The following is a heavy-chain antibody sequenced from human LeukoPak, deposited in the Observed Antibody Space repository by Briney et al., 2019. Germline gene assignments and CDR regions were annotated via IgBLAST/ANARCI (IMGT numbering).Heavy chain of an antibody. V-gene: IGHV3-30*18. D-gene: IGHD3-10*01. J-gene: IGHJ6*02. CDR1: GFAFRTYG. CDR3: AKDRGGTMVRGVYYYYGMDD. Sequence: GRSLGLSCAASGFAFRTYGMHWVRQAPGKGLEWVAVISYDGSEKHNADSVKGRFTISRDNSKNMLYLEMNSLRTEDTAVYYCAKDRGGTMVRGVYYYYGMDDWGQGTTVTVSS. CDR2: ISYDGSEK.